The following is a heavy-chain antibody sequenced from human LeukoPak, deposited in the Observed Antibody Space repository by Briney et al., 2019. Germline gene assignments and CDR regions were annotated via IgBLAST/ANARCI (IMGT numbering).Heavy chain of an antibody. Sequence: GGSLRVSCAASGFTFSSYWMSRVRQAPGKGLEWVANIKQDGSEKYYVDSVKGRFTISRDNAKNSLYLQMNSLRAEDTAVYYCAREAARVVAAHFDYWGQGTLVTVSS. J-gene: IGHJ4*02. CDR3: AREAARVVAAHFDY. D-gene: IGHD2-15*01. CDR2: IKQDGSEK. V-gene: IGHV3-7*03. CDR1: GFTFSSYW.